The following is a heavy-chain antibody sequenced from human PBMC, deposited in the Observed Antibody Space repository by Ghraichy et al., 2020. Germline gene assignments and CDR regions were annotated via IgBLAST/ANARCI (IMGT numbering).Heavy chain of an antibody. CDR3: VRTGWSYEVFFDY. CDR1: GFTFSRYW. CDR2: IKQDGSEK. V-gene: IGHV3-7*01. D-gene: IGHD1-26*01. J-gene: IGHJ4*02. Sequence: GESLNISCTASGFTFSRYWMTWVRQAPGKGLEWVANIKQDGSEKYYVDSVKGRFTISRDNAKNSLYLQMTSLRAADTAVYYCVRTGWSYEVFFDYWGQGTLVTVSS.